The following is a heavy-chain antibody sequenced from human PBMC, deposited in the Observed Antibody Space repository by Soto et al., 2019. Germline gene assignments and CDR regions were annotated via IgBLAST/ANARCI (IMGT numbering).Heavy chain of an antibody. D-gene: IGHD6-6*01. V-gene: IGHV1-69*01. CDR1: GGTFSSYA. Sequence: QVQLVQSGAEVKKPGSSVKVSCKASGGTFSSYAISWVREAPGQWLEWMGEIIPVFGTANYAQKFQGRVTITAAESTRKDFMELSRLGPEGAAVYCCGASSSSGRGGGKRWGQATLVTGSS. J-gene: IGHJ4*02. CDR3: GASSSSGRGGGKR. CDR2: IIPVFGTA.